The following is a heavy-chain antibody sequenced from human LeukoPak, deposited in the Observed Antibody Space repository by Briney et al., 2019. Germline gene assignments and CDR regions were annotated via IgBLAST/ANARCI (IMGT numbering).Heavy chain of an antibody. CDR1: GYTLSELS. Sequence: ASVKVSCKVSGYTLSELSIHWVRQAPGNGLEWMGGYDPEDGETFSAQKFQGRVTMTEDTSTDTAHMELSRLRSEDTAVYYCATDPYSGGRLGEFDFWGQGTLVTVSP. CDR2: YDPEDGET. J-gene: IGHJ4*02. CDR3: ATDPYSGGRLGEFDF. V-gene: IGHV1-24*01. D-gene: IGHD1-26*01.